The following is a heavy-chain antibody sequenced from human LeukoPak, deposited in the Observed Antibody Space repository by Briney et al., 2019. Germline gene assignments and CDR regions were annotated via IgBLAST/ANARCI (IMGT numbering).Heavy chain of an antibody. CDR2: IIPMFGST. Sequence: GSSVKVSCKASGDIFNSYSVSWVRQAPGQGLEWMGGIIPMFGSTNYAQKFEGRVTITTDQSTTTVYMELTSLTSEDTAVYYCARVGRSRGALPNFYYYMGVWGKGTTVTVSS. D-gene: IGHD1-26*01. CDR3: ARVGRSRGALPNFYYYMGV. V-gene: IGHV1-69*05. J-gene: IGHJ6*03. CDR1: GDIFNSYS.